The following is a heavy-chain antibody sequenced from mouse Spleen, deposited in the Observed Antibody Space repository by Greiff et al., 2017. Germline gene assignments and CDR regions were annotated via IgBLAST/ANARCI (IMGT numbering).Heavy chain of an antibody. J-gene: IGHJ2*01. CDR2: ISSGGSYT. Sequence: EVQLVESGGGLVKPGGSLKLSCAASGFTFSSYAMSWVRQTPEKRLEWVATISSGGSYTYYPDSVKGRFTISRDNAKNTLYLQMSSLRSEDTAMYYCARQGLGDFDYWGQGTTLTVSS. CDR3: ARQGLGDFDY. D-gene: IGHD3-1*01. CDR1: GFTFSSYA. V-gene: IGHV5-9-3*01.